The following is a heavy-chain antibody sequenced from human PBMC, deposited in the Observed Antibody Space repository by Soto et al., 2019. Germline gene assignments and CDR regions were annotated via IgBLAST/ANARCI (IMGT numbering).Heavy chain of an antibody. Sequence: ASVKVSCKASGYTFTDYFIHWMRQAPGQGLEWMGWINPNSGVIKYAQKFQGRVTMTRDTSISTAYMELSRLRSDDTAVYYCALGGYSLMQPSYYYYGMDVWGQGTTVTVSS. CDR3: ALGGYSLMQPSYYYYGMDV. CDR1: GYTFTDYF. CDR2: INPNSGVI. V-gene: IGHV1-2*02. D-gene: IGHD5-18*01. J-gene: IGHJ6*02.